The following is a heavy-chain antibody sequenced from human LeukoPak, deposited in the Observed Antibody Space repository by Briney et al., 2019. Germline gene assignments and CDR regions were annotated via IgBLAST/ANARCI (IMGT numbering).Heavy chain of an antibody. Sequence: GGSLRLSCAASGFTFSSYSMNWVRQAPGKGLEWVSSISSSSSYIYYAVSVKGRFTISRDNAKNSLYLQMNSLRAEDTAVYYCARQGAYYYDSSGYYLDYWGRGTLVTVSS. V-gene: IGHV3-21*01. CDR3: ARQGAYYYDSSGYYLDY. CDR2: ISSSSSYI. D-gene: IGHD3-22*01. J-gene: IGHJ4*02. CDR1: GFTFSSYS.